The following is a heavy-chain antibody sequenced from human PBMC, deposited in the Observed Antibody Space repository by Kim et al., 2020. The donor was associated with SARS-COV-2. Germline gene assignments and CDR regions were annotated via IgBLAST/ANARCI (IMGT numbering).Heavy chain of an antibody. Sequence: YADSGRGRFTVSRDHAKNSLYRQMDSLRAEDTAVYYCAGEIPGIRGDACDIWGQGTMVTVSS. V-gene: IGHV3-48*03. D-gene: IGHD3-10*01. CDR3: AGEIPGIRGDACDI. J-gene: IGHJ3*02.